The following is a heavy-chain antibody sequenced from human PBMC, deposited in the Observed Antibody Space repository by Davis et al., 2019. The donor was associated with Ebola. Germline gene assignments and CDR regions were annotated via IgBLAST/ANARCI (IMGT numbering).Heavy chain of an antibody. V-gene: IGHV4-30-2*01. CDR1: GGSISSGGYS. CDR3: ARQGELGSWFDP. CDR2: IYHSGST. Sequence: SETLSLTCTVSGGSISSGGYSWSWIRQPPGKGLEWIGYIYHSGSTYYNPSLKSRVTISVDTSKNQFSLKLSSVTAADTAVYYCARQGELGSWFDPWGQGTLVTVSS. D-gene: IGHD7-27*01. J-gene: IGHJ5*02.